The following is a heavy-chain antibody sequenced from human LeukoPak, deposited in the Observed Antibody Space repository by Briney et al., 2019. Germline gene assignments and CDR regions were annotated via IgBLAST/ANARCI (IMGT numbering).Heavy chain of an antibody. Sequence: GGSLRLSCAASGFTVSSNYMSWVRQAPGKGLEWVSVIYSGGTSYSADAEEGRSIFCSNNYNTLFLLLINIRTADTAAFYCGSTYYADSVKGRFTISRDNSKNTLYLQMNSLRAEDTAVYYCARGAGGYDSYYYYYMDVWGKGTTVTVSS. CDR1: GFTVSSNY. CDR2: IYSGGTS. V-gene: IGHV3-53*03. D-gene: IGHD3-10*01. CDR3: GSTYYADSVKGRFTISRDNSKNTLYLQMNSLRAEDTAVYYCARGAGGYDSYYYYYMDV. J-gene: IGHJ6*03.